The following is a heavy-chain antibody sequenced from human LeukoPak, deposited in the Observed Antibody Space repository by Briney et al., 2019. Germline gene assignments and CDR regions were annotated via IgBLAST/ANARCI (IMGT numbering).Heavy chain of an antibody. CDR3: AGYSRIDDKDGSYFYYVDV. CDR1: KFSFSSYE. J-gene: IGHJ6*03. V-gene: IGHV3-48*03. CDR2: ISTSGTTV. D-gene: IGHD4-11*01. Sequence: PGGSLRLSCAASKFSFSSYEMNWVRRAAGKGLEWISYISTSGTTVYYADPVRGRFIISRDNAKNSLHLQMNSLRAEDTAVYYCAGYSRIDDKDGSYFYYVDVWGKGTTVTVSS.